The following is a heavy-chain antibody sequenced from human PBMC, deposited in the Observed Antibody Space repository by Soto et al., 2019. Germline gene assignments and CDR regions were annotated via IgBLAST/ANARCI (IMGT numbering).Heavy chain of an antibody. Sequence: DVQLVESGGGLIQPGGSLRLSRAASGLTVSGKKYIAWVRQDPGKGLEWVSGVYDADCTYYADSVKGRFTISRDTSKTIVYLVMNNLIPDDAAVYSCASWLLQEYAYGVWGLGTTVAVSS. CDR1: GLTVSGKKY. CDR3: ASWLLQEYAYGV. J-gene: IGHJ3*01. D-gene: IGHD1-26*01. CDR2: VYDADCT. V-gene: IGHV3-53*01.